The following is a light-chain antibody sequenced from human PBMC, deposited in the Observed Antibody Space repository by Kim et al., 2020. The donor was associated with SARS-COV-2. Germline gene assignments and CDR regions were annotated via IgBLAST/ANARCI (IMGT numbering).Light chain of an antibody. J-gene: IGLJ2*01. CDR3: AAWDDSLNGLVV. Sequence: ELTQPPSASGTPGQRVTISCSGSSSNIGSNTVNWYQQLPGMAPKLLIYSNNQRPSGVPDRFSGSKSGTSASLAISGLQSEDEADYYCAAWDDSLNGLVVFGGGTQLTVL. CDR2: SNN. V-gene: IGLV1-44*01. CDR1: SSNIGSNT.